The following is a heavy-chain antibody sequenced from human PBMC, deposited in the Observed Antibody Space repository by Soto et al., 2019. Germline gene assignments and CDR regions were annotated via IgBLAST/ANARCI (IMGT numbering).Heavy chain of an antibody. CDR3: ARDTYCSGGSCYYVYYYYGMDV. CDR1: GFTFSSYS. Sequence: GGSLRLSCAASGFTFSSYSMNWVRQAPGKGLEWVSSISSSSSYIYYADSVKGRFTISRDNAKNSLYLQMNSLRAEDTAVYYCARDTYCSGGSCYYVYYYYGMDVWGQGTTVTVSS. J-gene: IGHJ6*02. V-gene: IGHV3-21*01. D-gene: IGHD2-15*01. CDR2: ISSSSSYI.